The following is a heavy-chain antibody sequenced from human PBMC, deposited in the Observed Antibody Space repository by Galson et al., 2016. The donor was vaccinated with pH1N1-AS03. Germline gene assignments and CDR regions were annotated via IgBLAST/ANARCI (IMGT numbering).Heavy chain of an antibody. CDR1: GFTFSAYS. CDR2: ISSSSTSFI. V-gene: IGHV3-21*06. D-gene: IGHD3-3*01. CDR3: ARGRVFGVAGNDNYYYGLDV. Sequence: LRLSCAASGFTFSAYSFNWVRQAPGKGLEWVASISSSSTSFIYYADSVKGRFTISRDNGKDSVYLQMNSLRAEDTAVYFCARGRVFGVAGNDNYYYGLDVWGQGTTVTVSS. J-gene: IGHJ6*02.